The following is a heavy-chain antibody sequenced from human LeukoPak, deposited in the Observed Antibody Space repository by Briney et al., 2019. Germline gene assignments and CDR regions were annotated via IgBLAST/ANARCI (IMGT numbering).Heavy chain of an antibody. CDR2: IYSGGST. CDR3: ARVATSGAWYFDY. Sequence: PGGSLRLSCAASGFTVSSNYMSWVRQAPGKGLEWVSVIYSGGSTYYADSVKARFTISRDNSKNTLYLHMNSLRAEDTAVYYCARVATSGAWYFDYWGQGTLVNVSS. J-gene: IGHJ4*02. CDR1: GFTVSSNY. V-gene: IGHV3-53*01. D-gene: IGHD6-25*01.